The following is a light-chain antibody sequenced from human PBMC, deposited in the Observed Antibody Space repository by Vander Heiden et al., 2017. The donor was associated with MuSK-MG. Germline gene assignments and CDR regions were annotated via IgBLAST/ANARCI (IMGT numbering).Light chain of an antibody. J-gene: IGKJ2*01. CDR2: KAS. CDR1: QSISSW. CDR3: QLDNSYFYT. Sequence: DIQRTQSHSTLSASVGDRVTITGRASQSISSWLAWYQQKPGKAPKLLIYKASSFEIGVPSRPRARRPGTEFTLSIRILQPAPFAPSYCQLDNSYFYTFGQSTKLEIK. V-gene: IGKV1-5*03.